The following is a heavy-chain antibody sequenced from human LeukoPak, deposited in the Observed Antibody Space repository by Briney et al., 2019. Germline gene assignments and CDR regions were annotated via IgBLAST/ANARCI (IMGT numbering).Heavy chain of an antibody. Sequence: ASVKVSCKASGGTFSSYAISWVRQAPGQGLEWMGRIIPILGIANYAQKFQGRDTITADKSTSTAYMELSSLRSEDTAVYYCARDGVTTVTRTRIPSYYYYGMDVWGQGATVTVSS. J-gene: IGHJ6*02. CDR2: IIPILGIA. V-gene: IGHV1-69*04. CDR1: GGTFSSYA. CDR3: ARDGVTTVTRTRIPSYYYYGMDV. D-gene: IGHD4-11*01.